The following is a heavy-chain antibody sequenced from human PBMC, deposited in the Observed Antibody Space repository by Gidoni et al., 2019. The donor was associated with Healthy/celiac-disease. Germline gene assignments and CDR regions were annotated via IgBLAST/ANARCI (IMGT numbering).Heavy chain of an antibody. Sequence: QVQLQESGPGLAKPSQTLSLTCTVSGGSFSSGAYYWSWIRQPPGKGLEWIGYIYYSGSTYYNPSLKSRVTISVDTSKNQFSLKLSSVTAADTAVYYCARRRGDGYNFHYYYYYGMDVWGQGTTVTVSS. J-gene: IGHJ6*02. CDR2: IYYSGST. CDR3: ARRRGDGYNFHYYYYYGMDV. V-gene: IGHV4-30-4*01. CDR1: GGSFSSGAYY. D-gene: IGHD5-12*01.